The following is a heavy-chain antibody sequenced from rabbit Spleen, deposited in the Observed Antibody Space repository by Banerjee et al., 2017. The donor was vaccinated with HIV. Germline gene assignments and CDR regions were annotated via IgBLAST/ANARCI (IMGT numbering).Heavy chain of an antibody. CDR3: ARDSGSSFSSYGMDL. V-gene: IGHV1S40*01. CDR2: IDGGSSAFT. D-gene: IGHD8-1*01. J-gene: IGHJ6*01. Sequence: QSLEESGGDLVKPGASLTLTCTASGVSFSNNQYICLVRQAPGKGLEWIACIDGGSSAFTYLASWAKGRFTISKAASTMVTLQMPSVTADDTAPYFCARDSGSSFSSYGMDLWGQGT. CDR1: GVSFSNNQY.